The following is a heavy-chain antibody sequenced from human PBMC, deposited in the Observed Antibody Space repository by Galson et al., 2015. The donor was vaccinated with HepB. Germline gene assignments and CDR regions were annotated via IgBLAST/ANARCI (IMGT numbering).Heavy chain of an antibody. Sequence: LRLSCAASGFTFSSYSMNWVRQAPGKGLEWVSYISSSSSTIYYADSVKGRFTISRDNAKNSLHLQMNSLRDEDTAVYYCARESQYDFWSGYYPDYYYYYYMDVWGKATTVTVSS. J-gene: IGHJ6*03. CDR2: ISSSSSTI. CDR3: ARESQYDFWSGYYPDYYYYYYMDV. D-gene: IGHD3-3*01. V-gene: IGHV3-48*02. CDR1: GFTFSSYS.